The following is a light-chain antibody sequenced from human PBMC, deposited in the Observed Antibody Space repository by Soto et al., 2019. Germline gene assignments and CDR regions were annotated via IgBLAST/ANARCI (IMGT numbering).Light chain of an antibody. V-gene: IGKV3-11*01. CDR2: DAS. J-gene: IGKJ1*01. Sequence: EIVLTQSPATLSLSPGERAALSCRASQSVSTYLAWYQQKPGQAPRLLIHDASNRAAGIPVRFSGSGSGTDFTLSISNVEPEDFAVYYCQQRTDWPRTFGQGTKVDI. CDR3: QQRTDWPRT. CDR1: QSVSTY.